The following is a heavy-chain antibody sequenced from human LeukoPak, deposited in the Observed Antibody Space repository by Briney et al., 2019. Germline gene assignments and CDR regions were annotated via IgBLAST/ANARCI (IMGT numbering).Heavy chain of an antibody. CDR3: AKDYVSGDGYWDSDY. CDR2: IAGGDDR. D-gene: IGHD5-24*01. J-gene: IGHJ4*02. Sequence: GGSLRLSCAASGFIFSPYAMSWVRQAPGKGLEWVAGIAGGDDRFYADSVKGRFSISRDNSKNTVDLQMNSLRVDDTAVYYCAKDYVSGDGYWDSDYWGQGTLVTVSS. V-gene: IGHV3-23*01. CDR1: GFIFSPYA.